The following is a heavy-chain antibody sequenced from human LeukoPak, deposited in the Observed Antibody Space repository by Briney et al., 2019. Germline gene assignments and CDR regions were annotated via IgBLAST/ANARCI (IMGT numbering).Heavy chain of an antibody. CDR3: ARQPPDTAMVRGVFDY. J-gene: IGHJ4*02. CDR1: GGSIRSYY. Sequence: SETLSLTCTVSGGSIRSYYWSWIRQPPGKGLEWIGYIYYSGSTNYNPSLKSRVTISVDTSKNQFSLELSSVTAADTAVYYCARQPPDTAMVRGVFDYWGQGILVTVSS. CDR2: IYYSGST. V-gene: IGHV4-59*01. D-gene: IGHD5-18*01.